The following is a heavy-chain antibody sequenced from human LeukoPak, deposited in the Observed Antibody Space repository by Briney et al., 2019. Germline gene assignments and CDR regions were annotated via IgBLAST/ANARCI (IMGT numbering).Heavy chain of an antibody. CDR3: AKDTVTYYDILTTTGGWYFDL. V-gene: IGHV3-23*01. CDR2: ISGSGGST. CDR1: GFTFSSYG. J-gene: IGHJ2*01. D-gene: IGHD3-9*01. Sequence: GGSLRLSCAASGFTFSSYGMSWVRQAPGKGLEWVSAISGSGGSTYYADSVKGRFTISRDNSKNTLYLQMNSLRAEDTAVYYCAKDTVTYYDILTTTGGWYFDLWGRGTLVTVSS.